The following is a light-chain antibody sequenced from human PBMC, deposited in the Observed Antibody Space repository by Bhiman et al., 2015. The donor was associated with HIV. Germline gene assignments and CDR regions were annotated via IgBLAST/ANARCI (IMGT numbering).Light chain of an antibody. V-gene: IGLV1-51*02. CDR1: SSNIGSNY. J-gene: IGLJ3*02. Sequence: QSVLTQPPSVSAAPGQKVTISCSGSSSNIGSNYVSWYQQLPGTAPKLLIYENNKRPSGIPDRFSASKSGTSATLGITGLQTGDEADYYCGTWDSSLSAEVFGGGTKLTVL. CDR2: ENN. CDR3: GTWDSSLSAEV.